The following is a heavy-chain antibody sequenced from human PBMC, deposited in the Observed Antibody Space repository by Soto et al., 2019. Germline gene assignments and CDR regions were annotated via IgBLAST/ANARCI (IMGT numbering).Heavy chain of an antibody. D-gene: IGHD1-1*01. CDR3: AKSMEYLQRLFDY. CDR1: GFRFSSYG. V-gene: IGHV3-30*18. CDR2: ISDDGTNK. Sequence: QVQLVESGGGVVQPGRSLRLSCAASGFRFSSYGINWVRQAPGKGLEWVAVISDDGTNKYYVDSVKGRFTISRDNSKNTLYLRINSLRAEDTAVYYCAKSMEYLQRLFDYWGQGTLVTVSS. J-gene: IGHJ4*02.